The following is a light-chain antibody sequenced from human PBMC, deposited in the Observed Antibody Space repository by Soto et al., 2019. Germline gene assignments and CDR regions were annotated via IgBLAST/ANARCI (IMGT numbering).Light chain of an antibody. Sequence: QSVLTQPPSVSGAPGQRVTISCTGSSSNIGAGYDVHWYQQLPGTAPKLLIYGNSNRPSGVPDRFSGSKSGTSASLAITGLQAADEANYYCQSYDNSLSGSRVFGGGTKVTVL. CDR2: GNS. J-gene: IGLJ3*02. CDR3: QSYDNSLSGSRV. CDR1: SSNIGAGYD. V-gene: IGLV1-40*01.